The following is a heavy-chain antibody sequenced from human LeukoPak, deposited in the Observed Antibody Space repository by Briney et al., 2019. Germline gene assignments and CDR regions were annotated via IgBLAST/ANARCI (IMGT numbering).Heavy chain of an antibody. V-gene: IGHV6-1*01. D-gene: IGHD2/OR15-2a*01. CDR2: TYYRSKWYN. CDR3: ARETTSLFDS. CDR1: GDGVSSNSAA. J-gene: IGHJ4*02. Sequence: SQTLSLTCAISGDGVSSNSAAWNWIRQSPSGGLEWLGRTYYRSKWYNDYAVSVKSRITINPDRSKNQVSLQMNSVTPEDTAVYYCARETTSLFDSWGQGTLVTVSS.